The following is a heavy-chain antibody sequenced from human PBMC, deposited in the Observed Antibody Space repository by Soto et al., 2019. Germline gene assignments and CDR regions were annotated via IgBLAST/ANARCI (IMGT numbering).Heavy chain of an antibody. D-gene: IGHD6-19*01. Sequence: SGPTLVNPTQTLTLTCTFSGFSLSTSGMCVSWIRQPPGKALEWLALIDWDDDKYYSTSLKTRLTISKDTSKNQVVLTMTNMDPVDTATYYSARTLRSYRSGWCWNFEYWCQGTLDTVSA. CDR3: ARTLRSYRSGWCWNFEY. J-gene: IGHJ4*02. V-gene: IGHV2-70*01. CDR1: GFSLSTSGMC. CDR2: IDWDDDK.